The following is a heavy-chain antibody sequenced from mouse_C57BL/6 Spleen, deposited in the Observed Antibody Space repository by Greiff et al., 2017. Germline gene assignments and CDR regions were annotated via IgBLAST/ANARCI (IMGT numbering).Heavy chain of an antibody. V-gene: IGHV3-8*01. Sequence: EVKLQESGPGLAKPSQTLSLTCSVTGYSITSDYWNWIRKFPGNKLEYMGYISYSGSTYYNPSLKSLISITRNTSKNQYYQQLNSVTTEDTATYCGTRYLGRGYFDYWGQGTTLTVSS. J-gene: IGHJ2*01. CDR2: ISYSGST. D-gene: IGHD4-1*01. CDR3: TRYLGRGYFDY. CDR1: GYSITSDY.